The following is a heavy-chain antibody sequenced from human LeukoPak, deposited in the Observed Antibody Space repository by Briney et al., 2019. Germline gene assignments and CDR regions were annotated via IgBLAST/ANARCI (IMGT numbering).Heavy chain of an antibody. CDR2: INHSGST. Sequence: SETLSLTCTVSGGSISSSSYYWSWIRQPPGKGLEWIGEINHSGSTNYNPSLKSRVTISVDTSKNQFSLKLSSVTAADTAVYYCAREHSYYDSSGYSAGLDYWGQGTLVTVSS. D-gene: IGHD3-22*01. CDR1: GGSISSSSYY. CDR3: AREHSYYDSSGYSAGLDY. V-gene: IGHV4-39*07. J-gene: IGHJ4*02.